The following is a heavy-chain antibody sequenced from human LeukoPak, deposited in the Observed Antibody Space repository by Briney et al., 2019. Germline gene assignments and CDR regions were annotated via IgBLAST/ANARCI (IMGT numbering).Heavy chain of an antibody. CDR3: AAYYYGGRAY. CDR2: ISYDGSNK. Sequence: PGRSLRLSCAASGFTFSSYAMHWVRQAPGKGLEWVAVISYDGSNKYYADSVKGRFTISRDNSKNTLYLQMNSLRAEDTAVYYCAAYYYGGRAYWGQGTLVTVSS. V-gene: IGHV3-30-3*01. CDR1: GFTFSSYA. D-gene: IGHD3-10*01. J-gene: IGHJ4*02.